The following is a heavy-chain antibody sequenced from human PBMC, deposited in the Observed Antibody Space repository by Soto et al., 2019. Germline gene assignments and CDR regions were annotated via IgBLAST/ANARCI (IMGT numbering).Heavy chain of an antibody. V-gene: IGHV4-39*01. CDR3: ARHGSY. CDR1: GVSITTTSYY. J-gene: IGHJ4*02. Sequence: SETLSLTCTVSGVSITTTSYYWGWIRQPPGKGLEWIGSVYFSGTAYYNPSLKSRVTISVDTSKNHFSLRLSSVTAADTAIYYCARHGSYWGQGTLVTVSS. CDR2: VYFSGTA.